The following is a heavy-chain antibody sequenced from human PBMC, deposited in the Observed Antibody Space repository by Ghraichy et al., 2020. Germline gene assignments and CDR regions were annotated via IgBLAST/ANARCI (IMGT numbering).Heavy chain of an antibody. V-gene: IGHV4-59*01. J-gene: IGHJ4*02. Sequence: SETLSLTCTVSGGSISSNPCTWVCLPPRHGLEWIAYLFNDGSTSYNPSLKNRVTISLDRSQNQLSLRLTSVTAADTDVYFCARSLSGLDSGDYWGQGTLVTVSS. CDR1: GGSISSNP. CDR2: LFNDGST. CDR3: ARSLSGLDSGDY. D-gene: IGHD2-2*03.